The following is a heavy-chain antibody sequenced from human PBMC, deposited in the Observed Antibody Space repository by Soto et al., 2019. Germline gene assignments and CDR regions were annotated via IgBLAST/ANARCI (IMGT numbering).Heavy chain of an antibody. CDR2: MSNSGGA. CDR1: GASISSYY. D-gene: IGHD6-19*01. V-gene: IGHV4-59*03. J-gene: IGHJ4*02. CDR3: AITTGWPGLDY. Sequence: QVQLQESGPGLVKPSETLSLTCTVSGASISSYYCNWIRQPPGKGLEWIGYMSNSGGANYDPSLKSRVTISLDTSKNQFSRKLTSVTAADTAVYFCAITTGWPGLDYWGQGTLVTVSS.